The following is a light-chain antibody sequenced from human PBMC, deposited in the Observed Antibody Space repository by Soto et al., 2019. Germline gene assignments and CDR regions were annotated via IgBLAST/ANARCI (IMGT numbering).Light chain of an antibody. V-gene: IGKV1-16*02. J-gene: IGKJ1*01. CDR2: AAS. Sequence: DIQMTQSPSSLSASVGDRITITCRASQDISYYLAWIQQKPGKAPKSLIYAASNLHSGVPSKFSGSGSGTDFTLTTSSLQPEDFATYYCQQYHIYSGTFGQGTKVDI. CDR1: QDISYY. CDR3: QQYHIYSGT.